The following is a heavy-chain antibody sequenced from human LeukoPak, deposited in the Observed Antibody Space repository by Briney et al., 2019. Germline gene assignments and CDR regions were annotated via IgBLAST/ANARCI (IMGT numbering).Heavy chain of an antibody. J-gene: IGHJ4*02. D-gene: IGHD3-22*01. CDR2: ISNTRGST. CDR3: VRDDSYYYDSGDFPH. CDR1: GFTFKNFA. Sequence: GGSLRLSCSASGFTFKNFAMHWVRQAPGKGLEYVSAISNTRGSTYHADSVKGRFTVSRDNSKNTLYLQMSSLRAEDTAIYYCVRDDSYYYDSGDFPHWGQGALVTVSS. V-gene: IGHV3-64D*09.